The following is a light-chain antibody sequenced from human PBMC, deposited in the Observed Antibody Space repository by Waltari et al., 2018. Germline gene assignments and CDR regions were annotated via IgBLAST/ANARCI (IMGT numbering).Light chain of an antibody. V-gene: IGLV2-8*01. J-gene: IGLJ2*01. CDR2: EVT. Sequence: QSALTQPPSASGSPGQSVTISCTATSSDVGGFNYVSWYQQHPGKAPKLMFYEVTKRPSGVPDRFSGSTSGNTASLTVSGLQAEDEGDYYCSSYAGTNNVVFGGGTKLTVL. CDR1: SSDVGGFNY. CDR3: SSYAGTNNVV.